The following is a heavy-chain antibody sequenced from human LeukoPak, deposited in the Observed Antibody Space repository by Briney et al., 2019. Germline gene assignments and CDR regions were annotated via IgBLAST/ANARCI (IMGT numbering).Heavy chain of an antibody. Sequence: GASVKVSCKASGYTFTGYYMHWVRQAPGQGLEWMGIINPSGGSTSYAQKFQGRVTMTRDTSTSTVYMELSSLRSEDTAVYYCARENRQLADYYYYYYMDVWGKGTTVTVSS. D-gene: IGHD6-6*01. CDR1: GYTFTGYY. CDR3: ARENRQLADYYYYYYMDV. CDR2: INPSGGST. J-gene: IGHJ6*03. V-gene: IGHV1-46*01.